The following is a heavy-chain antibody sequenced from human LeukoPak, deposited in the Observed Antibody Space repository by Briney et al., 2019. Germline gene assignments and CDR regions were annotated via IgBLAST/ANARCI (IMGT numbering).Heavy chain of an antibody. CDR1: GFTFSSYG. D-gene: IGHD3-22*01. Sequence: PGRSLRLSRAASGFTFSSYGMHWVRQAPGKGLEWVAVISYDGSNKYYADSVKGRFTISRDNSKNTLYLQMNSLRAEDTAVYYCAKVMGYYDSSGYHDCWGQGTLVTVSS. J-gene: IGHJ4*02. CDR2: ISYDGSNK. V-gene: IGHV3-30*18. CDR3: AKVMGYYDSSGYHDC.